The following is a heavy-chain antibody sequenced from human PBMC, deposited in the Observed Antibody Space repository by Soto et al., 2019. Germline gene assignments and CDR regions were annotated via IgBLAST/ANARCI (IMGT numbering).Heavy chain of an antibody. CDR1: GYTFTSYG. D-gene: IGHD6-19*01. CDR2: INAGNGNT. Sequence: ASVKVSCKASGYTFTSYGVHWVRQAPGQRLEWMGWINAGNGNTKYSQKFQGRVTITRDTSASTAYMELSSLRSEDTAVYYCARAVAVAADFDYWGQGTLVTVSS. J-gene: IGHJ4*02. V-gene: IGHV1-3*01. CDR3: ARAVAVAADFDY.